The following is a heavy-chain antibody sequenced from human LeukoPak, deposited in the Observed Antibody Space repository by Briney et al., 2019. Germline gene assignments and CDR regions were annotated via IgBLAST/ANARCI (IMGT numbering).Heavy chain of an antibody. J-gene: IGHJ4*02. CDR2: INHTGST. CDR1: GGSFSGYY. Sequence: SETLSLTCAVYGGSFSGYYWSWIRQPPGKGLEWIGEINHTGSTNYNPSLKSRVTISVDTSKNQFSLKLSSVTAADTVVYYCARGRGYNSFDYWGQGTLVTVSS. D-gene: IGHD2/OR15-2a*01. V-gene: IGHV4-34*01. CDR3: ARGRGYNSFDY.